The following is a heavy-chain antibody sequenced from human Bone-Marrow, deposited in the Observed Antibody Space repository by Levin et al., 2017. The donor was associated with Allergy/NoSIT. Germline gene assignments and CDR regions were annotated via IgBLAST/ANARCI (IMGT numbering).Heavy chain of an antibody. CDR2: IYSEGTT. D-gene: IGHD2-8*02. Sequence: GGSLRLSCVASGFTVSSNYMRWVRQAPGKGLEWVSLIYSEGTTDYADSVKGRFTISRDKSKNTLYLRMNSLRVEDTAVYYCARDGGVQVGGDYVGQGTLVTVSS. CDR3: ARDGGVQVGGDY. CDR1: GFTVSSNY. J-gene: IGHJ4*02. V-gene: IGHV3-66*01.